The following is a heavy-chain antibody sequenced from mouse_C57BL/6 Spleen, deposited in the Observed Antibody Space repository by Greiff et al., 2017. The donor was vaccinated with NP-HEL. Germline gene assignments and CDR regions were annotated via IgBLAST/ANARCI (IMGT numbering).Heavy chain of an antibody. D-gene: IGHD1-1*01. Sequence: QVQLKESGAELVKPGASVKMSCKASGYTFTTYPIEWMKQNHGKSLEWIGNFHPYNDDTKYNEKFKGKVTLTVEKSSSTVYLELSQITSDDATVYYCARPNYDTSYWYFDVWGTGTTVTVSS. V-gene: IGHV1-47*01. J-gene: IGHJ1*03. CDR3: ARPNYDTSYWYFDV. CDR2: FHPYNDDT. CDR1: GYTFTTYP.